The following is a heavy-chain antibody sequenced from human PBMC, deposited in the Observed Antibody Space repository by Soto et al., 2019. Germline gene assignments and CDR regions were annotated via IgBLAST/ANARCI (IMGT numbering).Heavy chain of an antibody. CDR2: ISHRGSS. J-gene: IGHJ4*02. V-gene: IGHV4-30-4*01. CDR1: GGSISSGDYY. Sequence: SETLSLTCTVSGGSISSGDYYWSWIRQPPGKGLEWIGYISHRGSSYYSPPLKSRVTISLGTSKNQFSLNLSSVTAADTAVYYCARVSWSTSPKFDYWGQGTLVTVSS. D-gene: IGHD2-15*01. CDR3: ARVSWSTSPKFDY.